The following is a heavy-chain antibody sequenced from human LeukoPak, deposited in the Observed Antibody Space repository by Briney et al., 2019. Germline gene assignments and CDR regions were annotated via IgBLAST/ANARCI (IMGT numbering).Heavy chain of an antibody. CDR2: IYYSGST. CDR3: ARGRFPDSTTGD. D-gene: IGHD3/OR15-3a*01. CDR1: GGSISSSSYY. V-gene: IGHV4-39*07. Sequence: SETLSLTCTVSGGSISSSSYYWGWIRQPPGKGLEWIGSIYYSGSTYYNPSLKSRVTISVDTSKNQFSLKLSSVTAADTAVYYCARGRFPDSTTGDWGQGTLVTVSS. J-gene: IGHJ4*02.